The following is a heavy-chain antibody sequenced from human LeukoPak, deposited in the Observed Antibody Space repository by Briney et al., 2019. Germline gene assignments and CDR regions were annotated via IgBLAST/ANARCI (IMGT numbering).Heavy chain of an antibody. V-gene: IGHV4-59*08. CDR2: IYYSGST. Sequence: NPSETLFLTCTVSGGSISSYYWSWIRQPPGKGLEWIGYIYYSGSTNYNPSLKSRVTISVGTSKNQFSLKLSSVTAADTAVYYCARHLHYYDSSGYPLGYWGQGTLVTVSS. CDR1: GGSISSYY. CDR3: ARHLHYYDSSGYPLGY. J-gene: IGHJ4*02. D-gene: IGHD3-22*01.